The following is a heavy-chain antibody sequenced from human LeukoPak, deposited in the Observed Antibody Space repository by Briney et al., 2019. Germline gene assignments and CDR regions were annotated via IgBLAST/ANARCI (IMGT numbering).Heavy chain of an antibody. Sequence: SETLSLTCSVYGGSFSGYYWAWIRQPPGKGLEWIGEIDHSESANHSPSLKSRLTMSVDTSKSQFSLRLNSVTAADTATYYCARRYSSGFYYFDYWGQGALVTVSS. CDR1: GGSFSGYY. CDR2: IDHSESA. J-gene: IGHJ4*02. CDR3: ARRYSSGFYYFDY. D-gene: IGHD6-19*01. V-gene: IGHV4-34*01.